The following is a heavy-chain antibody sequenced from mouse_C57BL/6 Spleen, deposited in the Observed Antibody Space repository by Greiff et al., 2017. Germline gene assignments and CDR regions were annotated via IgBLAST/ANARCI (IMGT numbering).Heavy chain of an antibody. Sequence: QVQLKQPGAELVKPGASVKLSCKASGYTFTSYWMHWVKQRPGRGLEWIGRIDPNSGGTKYNEKFKSKATLTVDKHSSTAYMQLSSLTSEYSAVYYCARSGVWSNDAMDYWGQGTSVTVSS. V-gene: IGHV1-72*01. CDR1: GYTFTSYW. D-gene: IGHD2-10*02. CDR3: ARSGVWSNDAMDY. CDR2: IDPNSGGT. J-gene: IGHJ4*01.